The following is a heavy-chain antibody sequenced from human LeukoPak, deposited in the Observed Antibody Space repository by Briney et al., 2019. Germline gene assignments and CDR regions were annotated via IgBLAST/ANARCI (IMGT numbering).Heavy chain of an antibody. D-gene: IGHD6-13*01. CDR2: IYYSGST. CDR1: GGSISSSSYY. J-gene: IGHJ2*01. Sequence: SETLSLTCTVSGGSISSSSYYWGWIRQPPGKGLEWLGCIYYSGSTYYNPSLKSRVTISVDTSKNQFSLKLSSVTAADTAVYYCARTGDIAAAGPLWYFDLWGRGTLVTVSS. V-gene: IGHV4-39*01. CDR3: ARTGDIAAAGPLWYFDL.